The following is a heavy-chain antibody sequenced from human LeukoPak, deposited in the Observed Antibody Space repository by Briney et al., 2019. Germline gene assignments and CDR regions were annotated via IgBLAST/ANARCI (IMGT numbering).Heavy chain of an antibody. CDR2: IKKDGSEK. D-gene: IGHD3-10*01. V-gene: IGHV3-7*01. CDR1: GFTFSNYW. Sequence: GGSLRLSCAASGFTFSNYWMSWVRQAPGKGLEWVANIKKDGSEKYYVDSVKGRFTISRDNAKNSLYLQMNSLRAEDTAVYYCARDSEKAGDYWGQGTLVTVSS. J-gene: IGHJ4*02. CDR3: ARDSEKAGDY.